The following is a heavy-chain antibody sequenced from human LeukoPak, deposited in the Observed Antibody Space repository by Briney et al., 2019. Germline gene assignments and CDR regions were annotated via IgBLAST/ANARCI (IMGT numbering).Heavy chain of an antibody. CDR2: FDPEDGET. V-gene: IGHV1-24*01. Sequence: ASVKVSCKVSGYTLTELSMHWVRQAPGEGLEWMGGFDPEDGETIYAQKFQGRVTMTEDTSTDTAYMELSSLRSEDTAVYYCATSDYSNGAGGPAPYWGQGTLVTVSS. CDR1: GYTLTELS. D-gene: IGHD4-11*01. CDR3: ATSDYSNGAGGPAPY. J-gene: IGHJ4*02.